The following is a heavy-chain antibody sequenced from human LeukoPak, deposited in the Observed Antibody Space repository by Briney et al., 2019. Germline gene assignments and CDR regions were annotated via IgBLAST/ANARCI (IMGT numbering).Heavy chain of an antibody. D-gene: IGHD5-18*01. J-gene: IGHJ4*02. CDR2: ISGCNGHT. CDR1: GYAFSDHG. CDR3: ARVPNPRNTYGYNDK. Sequence: GASVKVSCTASGYAFSDHGVNWVRQAPGQGLEWMGWISGCNGHTSYAQKFQGRVMVTTDGSTNTAYLELRSLRSDDTAVYYCARVPNPRNTYGYNDKWGQGTLVTVSS. V-gene: IGHV1-18*04.